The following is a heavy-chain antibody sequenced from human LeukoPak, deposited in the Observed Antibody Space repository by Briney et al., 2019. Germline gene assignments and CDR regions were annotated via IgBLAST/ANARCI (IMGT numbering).Heavy chain of an antibody. CDR2: IYYSGST. D-gene: IGHD1-26*01. Sequence: SKTLSLTCTVSGGSISSSSYYWGWIRQPPGKGLEWIGSIYYSGSTYYNPSLKSRVTISVDTSKNQFSLKLSSVTAADTAVYYCASTGYSGSYYWFDPWGQGTLVTVSS. CDR3: ASTGYSGSYYWFDP. J-gene: IGHJ5*02. CDR1: GGSISSSSYY. V-gene: IGHV4-39*01.